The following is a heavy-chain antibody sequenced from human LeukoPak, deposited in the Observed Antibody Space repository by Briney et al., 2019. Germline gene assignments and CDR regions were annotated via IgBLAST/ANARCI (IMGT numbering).Heavy chain of an antibody. Sequence: SVKVSCKASGGTLSSYAISWVRQAPGQGLEWVGGIIPIFGTANYAQKFQGRVTITADESTSTAYMELSSLRSEDTAVYYCARGDGDSGPYYFDYWGQGTLVTVSS. V-gene: IGHV1-69*13. D-gene: IGHD4-17*01. CDR1: GGTLSSYA. J-gene: IGHJ4*02. CDR2: IIPIFGTA. CDR3: ARGDGDSGPYYFDY.